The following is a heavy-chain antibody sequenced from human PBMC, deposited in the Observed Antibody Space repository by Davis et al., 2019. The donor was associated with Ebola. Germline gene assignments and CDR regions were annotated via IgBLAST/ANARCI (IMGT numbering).Heavy chain of an antibody. CDR2: IYHSGST. Sequence: MPSETLSLTCTVSGYSISSGYYWGWIRQPPGKGLEWFGSIYHSGSTYYNPSLKRRVTISVDTSKNQFSLKLSSVTAADTAVYYCARIPGIPVAADRALDYWGQGTLVTVSS. J-gene: IGHJ4*02. CDR3: ARIPGIPVAADRALDY. D-gene: IGHD6-19*01. V-gene: IGHV4-38-2*02. CDR1: GYSISSGYY.